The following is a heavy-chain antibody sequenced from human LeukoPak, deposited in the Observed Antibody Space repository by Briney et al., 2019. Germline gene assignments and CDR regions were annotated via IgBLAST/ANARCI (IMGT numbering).Heavy chain of an antibody. CDR1: GFTFSSYW. Sequence: GGSLRLSCAASGFTFSSYWMSWVRQAPGKGLEWVSYISTSSSTIYYADSVKGRFTISRDNAKNSLYLQMSSLRAEDTAVYYCARDPPPDFWSDYLTRGGWGQGTLVTVSS. V-gene: IGHV3-48*01. CDR2: ISTSSSTI. D-gene: IGHD3-3*01. CDR3: ARDPPPDFWSDYLTRGG. J-gene: IGHJ4*02.